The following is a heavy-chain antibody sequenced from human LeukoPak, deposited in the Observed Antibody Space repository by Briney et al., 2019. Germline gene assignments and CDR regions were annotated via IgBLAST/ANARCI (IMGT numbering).Heavy chain of an antibody. CDR2: IYYSGST. CDR3: ARHFAPPIILVRGVHNWFDP. J-gene: IGHJ5*02. V-gene: IGHV4-39*01. CDR1: GGSISSSSYY. Sequence: SETLSLTCTVSGGSISSSSYYWGWIRQPPGKGLEWIGSIYYSGSTYYNPSLKSRVTISVDTSKNQFSLKLSSVTAADTAVYYCARHFAPPIILVRGVHNWFDPWGQGTLVTVSS. D-gene: IGHD3-10*01.